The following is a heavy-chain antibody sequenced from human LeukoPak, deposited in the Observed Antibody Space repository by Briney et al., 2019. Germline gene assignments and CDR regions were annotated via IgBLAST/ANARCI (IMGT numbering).Heavy chain of an antibody. CDR1: GGSISNYY. Sequence: SETLSLTCTVSGGSISNYYWSWIRQPPGKGLEWIGYIYYSGSTNYNPSLKSRVTISVDTSKNQFSLKLSSVTVADTAVYYCARDRKYGSESLRRLDYWGQGTLVTVSS. CDR3: ARDRKYGSESLRRLDY. D-gene: IGHD3-10*01. CDR2: IYYSGST. J-gene: IGHJ4*02. V-gene: IGHV4-59*12.